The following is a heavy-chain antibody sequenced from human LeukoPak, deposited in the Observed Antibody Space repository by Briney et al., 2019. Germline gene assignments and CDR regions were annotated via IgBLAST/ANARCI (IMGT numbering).Heavy chain of an antibody. Sequence: GSLRLSCAASGFTFSSYSMNWVRQAPGKGLEWVSYISSSSSTIYCADSVKGRFTISRDNAKNSLYLQMNSLRAEDTAVYYCARESCSSTSCYTETGIDYWGQGTLVTVSS. D-gene: IGHD2-2*02. CDR1: GFTFSSYS. V-gene: IGHV3-48*01. CDR2: ISSSSSTI. J-gene: IGHJ4*02. CDR3: ARESCSSTSCYTETGIDY.